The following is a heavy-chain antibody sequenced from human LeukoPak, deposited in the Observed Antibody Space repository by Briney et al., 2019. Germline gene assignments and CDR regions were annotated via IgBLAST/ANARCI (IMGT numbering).Heavy chain of an antibody. D-gene: IGHD5-24*01. J-gene: IGHJ4*02. CDR1: GASINNYF. CDR2: MYSSGSS. V-gene: IGHV4-59*01. Sequence: SETLSLTCTVSGASINNYFWSWVRQPSGKGLEWIGYMYSSGSSTYNPSLKSRVTMSIDPSRDQLSLRVTSVTAADTAVYYCARGGWLKTSYYFDFWGQGSLVTVSS. CDR3: ARGGWLKTSYYFDF.